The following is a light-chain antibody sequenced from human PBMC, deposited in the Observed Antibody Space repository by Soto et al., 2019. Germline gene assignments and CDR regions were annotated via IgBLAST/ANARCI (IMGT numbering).Light chain of an antibody. CDR2: GIS. V-gene: IGKV3-20*01. CDR1: QTVTNSF. CDR3: QQYSTLPHP. Sequence: ENVLTQSPGTLSLSPGERATLSCRASQTVTNSFFAWYQQKPGQPPRLLIHGISSRATGIPDRFSGSGSGTDFTLTISRLEPEDFVVYYCQQYSTLPHPFGRWTKLEV. J-gene: IGKJ2*01.